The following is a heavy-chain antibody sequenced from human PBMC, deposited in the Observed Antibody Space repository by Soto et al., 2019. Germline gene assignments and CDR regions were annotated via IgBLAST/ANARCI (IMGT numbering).Heavy chain of an antibody. CDR1: GFTFSNYA. J-gene: IGHJ5*02. D-gene: IGHD3-22*01. Sequence: EVQVLESGGDSVQPGGSLRLSCVASGFTFSNYAMIWVRQAPGKGLEWVSVIGGRGEHTDYANSVKGRFTISRDNSKSTLYLQMNSLGVDDTAVYYCAKDPDYGDTSAYPYPPPWGRGTLVTVSS. CDR3: AKDPDYGDTSAYPYPPP. V-gene: IGHV3-23*01. CDR2: IGGRGEHT.